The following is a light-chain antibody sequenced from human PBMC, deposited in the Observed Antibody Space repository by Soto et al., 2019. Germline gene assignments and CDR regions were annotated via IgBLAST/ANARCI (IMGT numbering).Light chain of an antibody. CDR2: DAS. V-gene: IGKV3-11*01. CDR3: QQRSNWLFT. Sequence: EIVLTQSPATLSLSPGERATLSCRASQSVSSYLAWYQHKPGQAPRLLISDASNRATGIPARFSGSVSGTDFTLTISSLEPEDFAVYYCQQRSNWLFTFGPGTKVDIK. J-gene: IGKJ3*01. CDR1: QSVSSY.